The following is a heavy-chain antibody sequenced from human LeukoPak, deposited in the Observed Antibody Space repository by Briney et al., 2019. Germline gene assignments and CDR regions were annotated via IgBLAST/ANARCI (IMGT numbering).Heavy chain of an antibody. CDR1: GFTFSSYW. D-gene: IGHD3-3*01. J-gene: IGHJ6*03. CDR2: IKQDGSEK. Sequence: HPGGSLRLSCAASGFTFSSYWMSWVRQAPGKGLEWVANIKQDGSEKYYVDSVKGRFTISRDNAKNSLYLQMNSLRAEDTAVYYCARDRGVVISFFYYYYMDVWGKGTTVTVSS. CDR3: ARDRGVVISFFYYYYMDV. V-gene: IGHV3-7*01.